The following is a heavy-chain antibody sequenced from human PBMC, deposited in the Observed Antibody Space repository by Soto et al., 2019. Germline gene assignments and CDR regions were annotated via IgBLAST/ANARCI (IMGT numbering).Heavy chain of an antibody. CDR2: IIPIFGTA. J-gene: IGHJ4*02. CDR3: ARSPVRAYSHGKFDY. CDR1: GGTFSSYA. Sequence: SVKVSCKASGGTFSSYAISWVRQAPGQGLEWMGGIIPIFGTANYAQKFQGRVTITADESTSTAYMELSSLRSEDTAVYYCARSPVRAYSHGKFDYWGQGSLVTV. D-gene: IGHD5-18*01. V-gene: IGHV1-69*13.